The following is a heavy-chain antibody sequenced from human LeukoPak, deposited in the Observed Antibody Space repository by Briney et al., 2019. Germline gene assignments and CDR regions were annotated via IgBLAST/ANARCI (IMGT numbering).Heavy chain of an antibody. V-gene: IGHV3-23*01. CDR3: AKLMSQPALLFFDQ. CDR1: EFTFSTYA. Sequence: GGSLRLSCAASEFTFSTYAMSWVRQAPGKGLEGVATVSGSGLYTYYADSVRGRFTISRENSKDTFYLQMNSLRAEDTAVYYCAKLMSQPALLFFDQWGQGTLVTVSS. J-gene: IGHJ4*02. D-gene: IGHD3-10*01. CDR2: VSGSGLYT.